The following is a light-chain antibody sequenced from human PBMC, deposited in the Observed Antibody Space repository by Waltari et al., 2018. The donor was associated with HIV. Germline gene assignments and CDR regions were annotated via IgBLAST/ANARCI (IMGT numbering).Light chain of an antibody. Sequence: ELVMTQSPDTLSVSGGQRVTLSCSASQNIRSNLAWYQQRPGQPPRLLIHGASSRDPGIPARFTGRGTGTDFTLHISSLQSDDSAVYYCHQYLDCPPWTFGQGTKVEI. CDR3: HQYLDCPPWT. V-gene: IGKV3D-15*01. J-gene: IGKJ1*01. CDR1: QNIRSN. CDR2: GAS.